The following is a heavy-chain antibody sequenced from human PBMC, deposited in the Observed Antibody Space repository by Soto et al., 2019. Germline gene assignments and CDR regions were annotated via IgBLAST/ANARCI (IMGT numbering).Heavy chain of an antibody. J-gene: IGHJ6*02. CDR3: ARADCSSTSCYYYYYGMDV. V-gene: IGHV4-61*01. Sequence: SETLSLTCTVSGGSVSSGSYYWSWIRQPPGKGLEWIGYIYYSGSTNYNPSLKSQVTISVDTSKNQFSLKLSSVTAADTAVYYCARADCSSTSCYYYYYGMDVWGQGTTVTVSS. CDR2: IYYSGST. CDR1: GGSVSSGSYY. D-gene: IGHD2-2*01.